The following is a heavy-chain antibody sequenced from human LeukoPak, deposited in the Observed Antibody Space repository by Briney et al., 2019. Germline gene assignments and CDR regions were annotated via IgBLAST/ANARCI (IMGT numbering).Heavy chain of an antibody. CDR2: MSYSGNT. V-gene: IGHV4-59*11. J-gene: IGHJ5*02. Sequence: PSETLSLTCTVSGGSISSQFWSWVRQPPVKGLEYIGYMSYSGNTNYNPSLKSRVTISLDTSKNQFSLKLSSLTAADTAVYYCARFSSGSNWFDAWGQGTLVTVSS. CDR3: ARFSSGSNWFDA. CDR1: GGSISSQF.